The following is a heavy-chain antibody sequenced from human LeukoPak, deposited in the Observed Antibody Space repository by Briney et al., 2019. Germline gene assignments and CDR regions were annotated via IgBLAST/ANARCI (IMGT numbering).Heavy chain of an antibody. V-gene: IGHV1-46*01. J-gene: IGHJ3*02. CDR2: INPSGGST. CDR1: GYTFTSYY. Sequence: ASVKVSCKASGYTFTSYYMHWVRQAPGQGLEWMGIINPSGGSTGYAQKFQGRVTMTRDTSTSTVYMELSSLRSEDTAVYYCARASFSIAVAGTLGAFDIWGQGTMVTVSS. D-gene: IGHD6-19*01. CDR3: ARASFSIAVAGTLGAFDI.